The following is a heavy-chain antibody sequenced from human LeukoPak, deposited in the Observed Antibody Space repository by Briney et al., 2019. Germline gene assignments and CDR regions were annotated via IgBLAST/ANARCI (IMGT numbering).Heavy chain of an antibody. V-gene: IGHV2-5*02. CDR3: ARGTRDGSSWPGYFDY. J-gene: IGHJ4*02. CDR1: GFSLSTTGVG. D-gene: IGHD6-13*01. Sequence: KMSGPTLVKPTQTLTLTCTFSGFSLSTTGVGVGWIRQPPGKALEWLALIYWDDAQRYTPSLKRRLTITKDTSKDQVVLTMTNMDPADTAAYYCARGTRDGSSWPGYFDYWGQGTLVTVAS. CDR2: IYWDDAQ.